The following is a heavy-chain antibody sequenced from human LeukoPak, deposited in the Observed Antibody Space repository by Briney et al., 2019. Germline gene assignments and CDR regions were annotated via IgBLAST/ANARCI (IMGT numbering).Heavy chain of an antibody. V-gene: IGHV1-18*01. J-gene: IGHJ6*02. CDR2: ISAYNGNT. D-gene: IGHD6-13*01. CDR1: GYTFTSYG. CDR3: AREADSSSWFLSPEGMDV. Sequence: ASVKVSCKASGYTFTSYGISWVRQAPGQGLEWMGWISAYNGNTNYAQKLQGRVTMTTDTSTSTAYMELRSLRSDDTAMYYCAREADSSSWFLSPEGMDVWGQGTTVTVSS.